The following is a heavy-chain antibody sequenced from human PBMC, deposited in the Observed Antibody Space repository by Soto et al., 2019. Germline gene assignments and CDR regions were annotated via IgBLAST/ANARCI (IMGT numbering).Heavy chain of an antibody. D-gene: IGHD6-13*01. Sequence: EVQLVESGGDLVQPGGSLRLSCAASGFIFSDYTMTWVRQAPGRGLEFVSHISSSGDAIFYAESVKGRFTVSRDNAKNSLYLQIITLRDDDTAVSSCARDHGGSTWFVGVYYFFGMAVWGQGTAVTISS. CDR1: GFIFSDYT. CDR2: ISSSGDAI. J-gene: IGHJ6*02. V-gene: IGHV3-48*02. CDR3: ARDHGGSTWFVGVYYFFGMAV.